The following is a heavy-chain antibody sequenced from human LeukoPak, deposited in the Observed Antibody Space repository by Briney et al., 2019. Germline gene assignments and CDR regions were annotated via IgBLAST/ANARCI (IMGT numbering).Heavy chain of an antibody. V-gene: IGHV3-7*01. Sequence: GGSVSLLCEPCGFTLSTYWMKWLRQVPRKGMEWVANIKPDGSAKRYVDSVKRRFTIARDTADNSLYLQMNSLRAEDTAVYYCASWGAGGNSWGQSTLVSVSS. CDR3: ASWGAGGNS. CDR1: GFTLSTYW. D-gene: IGHD4-23*01. CDR2: IKPDGSAK. J-gene: IGHJ1*01.